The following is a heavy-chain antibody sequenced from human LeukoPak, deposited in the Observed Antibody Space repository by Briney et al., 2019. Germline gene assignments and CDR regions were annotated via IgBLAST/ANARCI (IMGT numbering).Heavy chain of an antibody. Sequence: SETLSLTCTVSGGSISSGNYYWSWIRQPAGQGLEWIGRIWADGAPTYSPSLKSRVSISIDVSKNQFSLRLTSVTAADTAVYYCARGRDSRGYQFMGFDSWGQGTLVTVSS. J-gene: IGHJ4*02. CDR2: IWADGAP. V-gene: IGHV4-61*02. CDR3: ARGRDSRGYQFMGFDS. CDR1: GGSISSGNYY. D-gene: IGHD3-22*01.